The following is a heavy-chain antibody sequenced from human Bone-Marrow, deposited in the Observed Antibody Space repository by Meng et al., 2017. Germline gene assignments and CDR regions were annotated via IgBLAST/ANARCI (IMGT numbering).Heavy chain of an antibody. D-gene: IGHD6-19*01. Sequence: SETLSLTCTVSGGSISSSSYYWGWIRQPPGMGLEWIGSIYYSGSTYYNPSLKSRVTISVDTSKNQFSLKLSSVTAADTAVYYCARGRIAVEPPAQPFDYWGQGTLVTVSS. CDR3: ARGRIAVEPPAQPFDY. CDR1: GGSISSSSYY. CDR2: IYYSGST. J-gene: IGHJ4*02. V-gene: IGHV4-39*07.